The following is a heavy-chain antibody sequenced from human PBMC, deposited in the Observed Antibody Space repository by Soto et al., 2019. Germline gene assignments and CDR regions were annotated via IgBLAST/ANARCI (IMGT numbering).Heavy chain of an antibody. CDR1: GGTFSRYT. D-gene: IGHD3-10*01. CDR2: IIPIAAIA. V-gene: IGHV1-69*02. Sequence: QVQLVQSGAEVKKPGSSVKVSCKASGGTFSRYTINWVRQAPGQGLEWMGRIIPIAAIANYTQKFQGRVTITVDKSSTTAYMELSRLRSDDTAVYYCARGSTIVRGAPSWFDHWGQGTLVTVSS. J-gene: IGHJ5*02. CDR3: ARGSTIVRGAPSWFDH.